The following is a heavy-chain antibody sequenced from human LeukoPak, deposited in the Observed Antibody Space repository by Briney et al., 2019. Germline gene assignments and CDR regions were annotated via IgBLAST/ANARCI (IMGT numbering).Heavy chain of an antibody. CDR2: VSSSGTTT. Sequence: GGSLRLSCAASGFTFSSYEMNWVRQAPGKGLEWDSYVSSSGTTTFYADSVKGRFTITKDNAKNSLYLQINSLEAEDTAVYYCARGAVTTSLNAFDIWGQGTMVTASS. CDR3: ARGAVTTSLNAFDI. D-gene: IGHD4-17*01. J-gene: IGHJ3*02. CDR1: GFTFSSYE. V-gene: IGHV3-48*03.